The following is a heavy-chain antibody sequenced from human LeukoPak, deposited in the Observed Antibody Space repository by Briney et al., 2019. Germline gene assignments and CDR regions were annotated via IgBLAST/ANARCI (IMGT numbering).Heavy chain of an antibody. D-gene: IGHD6-13*01. V-gene: IGHV3-21*01. CDR1: GFTFGSYS. CDR3: ARDSSSWPY. J-gene: IGHJ4*02. Sequence: PGGSLRLSCAASGFTFGSYSMNWVSQAPGKGREGVSAISSSSSNKYYADAVEGRYNISRDNAKNSLYLQMNRLRADDTAVYSCARDSSSWPYWGQGTLVTVSS. CDR2: ISSSSSNK.